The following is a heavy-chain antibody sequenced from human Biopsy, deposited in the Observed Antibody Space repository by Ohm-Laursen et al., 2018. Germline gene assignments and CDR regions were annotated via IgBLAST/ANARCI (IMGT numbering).Heavy chain of an antibody. Sequence: SVKVSCKTSGATFSDYAINWLRQAPGQGLEWMGGINPMFGTAKYAQRFQGRVTITADKSTSTADMELSSLRSDDTAVYYCARSFGVVINFEHNWFDPWGQGTLVTVSS. CDR1: GATFSDYA. CDR2: INPMFGTA. V-gene: IGHV1-69*06. J-gene: IGHJ5*02. D-gene: IGHD3-3*01. CDR3: ARSFGVVINFEHNWFDP.